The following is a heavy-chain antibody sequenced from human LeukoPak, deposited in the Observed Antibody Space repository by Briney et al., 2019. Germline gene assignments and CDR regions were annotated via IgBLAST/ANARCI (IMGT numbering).Heavy chain of an antibody. CDR2: IYLSGST. D-gene: IGHD2-2*01. J-gene: IGHJ3*02. CDR1: GGSISSSNW. CDR3: ARISPSCPDAFDI. Sequence: SETLSLTCAVSGGSISSSNWWSWVRQPPGKGLEWIGEIYLSGSTNYNPSLKSRVTISVDKSKNQFSLTLSSVTAADTALYYCARISPSCPDAFDIWGQGTMVTVSS. V-gene: IGHV4-4*02.